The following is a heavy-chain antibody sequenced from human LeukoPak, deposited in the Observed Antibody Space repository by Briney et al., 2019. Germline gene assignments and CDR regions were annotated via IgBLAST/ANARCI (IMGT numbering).Heavy chain of an antibody. CDR3: AKSVVSGVGYSSGWYVGGWYFDL. CDR1: GFTFSSYA. Sequence: GGSLRLSCAASGFTFSSYAMSWVRQAPGKGLEWVSAISGSGGSTYYADSVKGRFTISRDNSKNTLYLQMNSLRAEDTAVYYCAKSVVSGVGYSSGWYVGGWYFDLWGRGTLVTVSS. CDR2: ISGSGGST. V-gene: IGHV3-23*01. J-gene: IGHJ2*01. D-gene: IGHD6-19*01.